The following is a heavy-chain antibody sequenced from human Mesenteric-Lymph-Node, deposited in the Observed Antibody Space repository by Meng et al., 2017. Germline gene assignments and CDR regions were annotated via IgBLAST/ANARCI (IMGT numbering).Heavy chain of an antibody. J-gene: IGHJ4*02. V-gene: IGHV4-39*01. CDR1: GGSSGRSAYY. Sequence: REVGESGPGLVKPSETLCLAWGGSGGSSGRSAYYWAWIRQPPGEGLEWIGSVVYSGTTYYTSSLKSRVSISVDTSKNQFSLKLSSVTAADTAVYYCARHHHSPTFDYWGQGTLVTVSS. CDR2: VVYSGTT. D-gene: IGHD1-14*01. CDR3: ARHHHSPTFDY.